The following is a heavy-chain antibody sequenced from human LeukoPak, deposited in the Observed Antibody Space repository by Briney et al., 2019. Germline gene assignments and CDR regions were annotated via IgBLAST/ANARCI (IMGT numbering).Heavy chain of an antibody. D-gene: IGHD3-10*01. J-gene: IGHJ4*02. CDR2: INHSGST. V-gene: IGHV4-34*01. CDR3: ARGLLGISGS. Sequence: SETLSLTCAVYGGSFSGYYWSWIRQPPGKGLEWIGEINHSGSTNYNPSLKSRVTISVDTSKNQFSLKLSSVTAADTAVYYCARGLLGISGSWGQGALVTVSS. CDR1: GGSFSGYY.